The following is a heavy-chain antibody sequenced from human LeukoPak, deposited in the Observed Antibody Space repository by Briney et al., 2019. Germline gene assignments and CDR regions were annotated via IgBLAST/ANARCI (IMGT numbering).Heavy chain of an antibody. J-gene: IGHJ4*02. D-gene: IGHD5-24*01. CDR1: GFTFSSYA. V-gene: IGHV3-23*01. Sequence: GGSLRLSCAASGFTFSSYAMNWVRQAPGKGPEWVSAISGSTAGTRYADSVKGRFTISRDNSKNTLYLQMNSLRAEDTAVYYCAKGRWLQNYFDYWGQGTLVTVSS. CDR2: ISGSTAGT. CDR3: AKGRWLQNYFDY.